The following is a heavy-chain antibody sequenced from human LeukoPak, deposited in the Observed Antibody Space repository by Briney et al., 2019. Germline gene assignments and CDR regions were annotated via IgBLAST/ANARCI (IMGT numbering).Heavy chain of an antibody. D-gene: IGHD5-12*01. Sequence: GGSLRLSCAASGFTFSSYAMSWVRQAPGKGLEWVSAISGSGGSTYYADSVKGRFTISRDNSKNTLYLQMNGLRAEDTAVYYCAKSRGYSGYDNNWFDPWGQGTLVTVSS. V-gene: IGHV3-23*01. CDR3: AKSRGYSGYDNNWFDP. J-gene: IGHJ5*02. CDR1: GFTFSSYA. CDR2: ISGSGGST.